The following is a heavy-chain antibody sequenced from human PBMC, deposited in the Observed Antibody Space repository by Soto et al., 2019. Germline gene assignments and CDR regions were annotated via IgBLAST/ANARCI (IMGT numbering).Heavy chain of an antibody. D-gene: IGHD3-3*01. CDR2: IWYDGSNK. Sequence: QVQLVESGGGVVQPGRSLRLSCAASGFTFSSYGMHWVRQAPGKGLEWVAVIWYDGSNKYYADSVKGRFTISRDNTKNSLXLXLNSLRAEDTAVYYCARDQGFTVFGVVSYCYYGMDVWGQGTTVTVSS. J-gene: IGHJ6*02. V-gene: IGHV3-33*01. CDR3: ARDQGFTVFGVVSYCYYGMDV. CDR1: GFTFSSYG.